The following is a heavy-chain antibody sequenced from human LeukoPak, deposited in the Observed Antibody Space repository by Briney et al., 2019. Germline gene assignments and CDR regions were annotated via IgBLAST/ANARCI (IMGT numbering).Heavy chain of an antibody. CDR2: ISYDGSNK. CDR1: GYTFSSYA. J-gene: IGHJ4*02. Sequence: GRSLRLSCAASGYTFSSYAMHWVRQAPGKGLEWVAVISYDGSNKYYADSVKGRFTISRDNSKNTLYLQMNSLRAEDTAVYYCARDSNLGSYLDYWGQGTLVTVSS. D-gene: IGHD1-14*01. V-gene: IGHV3-30*04. CDR3: ARDSNLGSYLDY.